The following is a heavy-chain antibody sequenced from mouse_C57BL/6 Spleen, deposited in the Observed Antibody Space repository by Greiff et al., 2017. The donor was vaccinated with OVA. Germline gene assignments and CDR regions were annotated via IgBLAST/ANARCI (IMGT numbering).Heavy chain of an antibody. D-gene: IGHD1-1*01. J-gene: IGHJ4*01. CDR1: GYAFSSYW. CDR3: ARSFTTDAMDY. Sequence: QVQLQQSGAELVKPGASVKISCKASGYAFSSYWMNWVKQRPGKGLEWIGQIYPGDGDTNYNGQFKGKATLTADKSSSTAYMQLSRLTSEDSAVYFCARSFTTDAMDYWGQGTSVTVSS. CDR2: IYPGDGDT. V-gene: IGHV1-80*01.